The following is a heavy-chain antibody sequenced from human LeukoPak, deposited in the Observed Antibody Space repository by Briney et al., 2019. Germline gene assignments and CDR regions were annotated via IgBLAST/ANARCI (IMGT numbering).Heavy chain of an antibody. CDR3: ARDTVTMIVVVGGYAFDI. CDR1: GFPLSSYS. CDR2: ISSSSYI. Sequence: GGSLRLSCAASGFPLSSYSMNWVRQAPAKGLEWVSSISSSSYIYYADSVKGRFTISRDNAKNSLYLQMNSLRAEDTAVYYCARDTVTMIVVVGGYAFDIWGQGTMVTVSS. D-gene: IGHD3-22*01. V-gene: IGHV3-21*01. J-gene: IGHJ3*02.